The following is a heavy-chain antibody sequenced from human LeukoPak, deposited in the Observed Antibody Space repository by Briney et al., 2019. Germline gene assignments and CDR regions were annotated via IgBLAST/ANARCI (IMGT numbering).Heavy chain of an antibody. CDR1: GGSFSGYY. CDR2: INHSGST. CDR3: XXXXXXXXXXXXLRRVYNWFDP. J-gene: IGHJ5*02. V-gene: IGHV4-34*03. Sequence: ETLSLTCAVYGGSFSGYYWSWIRQPPGKGLEWIGEINHSGSTNYNPSLKSRVTISVDTSKNQFSLKLSSVTAADTAGYYCXXXXXXXXXXXXLRRVYNWFDPWGQGTLVTVSS. D-gene: IGHD3-3*01.